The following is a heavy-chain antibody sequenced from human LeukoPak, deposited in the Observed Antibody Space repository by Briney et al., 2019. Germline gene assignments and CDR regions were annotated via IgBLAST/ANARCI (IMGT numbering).Heavy chain of an antibody. Sequence: SETLSLTCAVSGNSISNTYYWGWIRQPPGKELEWIGSIYNSGSTHYNPSLKSRVTISVDTSKNQFSLKLSSVTAADTAVYYCARNSSGNYFEYWGQGTLVTVPS. J-gene: IGHJ4*02. CDR2: IYNSGST. V-gene: IGHV4-38-2*01. CDR1: GNSISNTYY. D-gene: IGHD1-26*01. CDR3: ARNSSGNYFEY.